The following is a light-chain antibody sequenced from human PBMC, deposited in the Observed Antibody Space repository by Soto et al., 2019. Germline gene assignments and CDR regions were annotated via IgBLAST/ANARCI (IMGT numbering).Light chain of an antibody. Sequence: DIQMTQSPSTLSASVGDRVTITCRASQSISSYLNWYQQKPGKAPKLLIYAASSLQSGVPSRLSGSGSGTDFTLTISSLQPEDGATDYCQQSYSTPWTFGQGTKVDIK. V-gene: IGKV1-39*01. CDR2: AAS. CDR3: QQSYSTPWT. CDR1: QSISSY. J-gene: IGKJ1*01.